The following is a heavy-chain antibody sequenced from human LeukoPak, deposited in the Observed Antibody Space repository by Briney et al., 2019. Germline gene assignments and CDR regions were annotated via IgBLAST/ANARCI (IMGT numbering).Heavy chain of an antibody. Sequence: GGSLRLSCAASGFTFSSYAMSWVRQAPGKGLEWVSAISGSGGSTYYADSVKGRFTISRDDSKNTAYLQMNSLKTEDTAVYYCTRRTFDYDFDYWGQGTLVTVSS. V-gene: IGHV3-23*01. J-gene: IGHJ4*02. D-gene: IGHD4-17*01. CDR1: GFTFSSYA. CDR2: ISGSGGST. CDR3: TRRTFDYDFDY.